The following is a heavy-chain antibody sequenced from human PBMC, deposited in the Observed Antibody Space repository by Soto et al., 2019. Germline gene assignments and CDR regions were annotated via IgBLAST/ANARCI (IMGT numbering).Heavy chain of an antibody. CDR1: GGTFSSYA. CDR2: IIPIFGTA. D-gene: IGHD1-1*01. J-gene: IGHJ6*02. Sequence: QVQLVQSGAEVKKPGSSVKVSCKASGGTFSSYAISWVRQAPGQGLEWMGGIIPIFGTANYAQKFQGRVTITADESTSTAYRELSSLRSEDTAVYYCAREWVPIHYCYYGMDVWGQGTTVTVSS. CDR3: AREWVPIHYCYYGMDV. V-gene: IGHV1-69*12.